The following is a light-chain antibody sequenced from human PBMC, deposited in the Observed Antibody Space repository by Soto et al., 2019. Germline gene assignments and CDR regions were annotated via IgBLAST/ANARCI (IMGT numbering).Light chain of an antibody. CDR3: QQYAGSPRT. J-gene: IGKJ3*01. Sequence: ESVLTHAPGTLSLSPGERATLSCRASQSVGDTYLAWYQQKPGRAPRLLIQAASLRATGIPDRFSGSGSGTDFTLTISRLEPEDFAVYFCQQYAGSPRTFGHGTKVDIK. CDR1: QSVGDTY. CDR2: AAS. V-gene: IGKV3-20*01.